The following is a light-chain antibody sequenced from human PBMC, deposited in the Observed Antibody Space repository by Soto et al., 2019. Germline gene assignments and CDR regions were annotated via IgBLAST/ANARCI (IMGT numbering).Light chain of an antibody. V-gene: IGLV2-14*01. CDR2: EVS. J-gene: IGLJ1*01. Sequence: QSVLTQPPSVSAPPGQKVTISCSGSSSNIGSNYVSWYQQHTGKAPELLIFEVSSRPSGISDRFSGSKSGNTASLTISGLQAEDEADYYCSSYTRTRTYVFGTGTKVTVL. CDR3: SSYTRTRTYV. CDR1: SSNIGSNY.